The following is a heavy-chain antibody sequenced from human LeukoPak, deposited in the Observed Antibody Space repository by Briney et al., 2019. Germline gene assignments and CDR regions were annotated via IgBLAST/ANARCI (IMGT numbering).Heavy chain of an antibody. CDR3: ARGTRYYYFDY. V-gene: IGHV4-4*07. D-gene: IGHD1-14*01. Sequence: SETLSLACTVSGSYISSYYWSWIRQHAGKGLEWIGRIYTSGSTNYNPSLKSRVTMSVDTSKNQFSLKLSSVTAADTAVYYCARGTRYYYFDYWGQGTLVTVSS. CDR1: GSYISSYY. J-gene: IGHJ4*02. CDR2: IYTSGST.